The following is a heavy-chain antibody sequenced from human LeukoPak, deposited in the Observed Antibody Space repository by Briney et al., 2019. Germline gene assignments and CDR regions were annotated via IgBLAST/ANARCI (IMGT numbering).Heavy chain of an antibody. J-gene: IGHJ6*02. CDR3: ARVVGDYVRGSYLRGRFGGMDV. V-gene: IGHV3-48*03. Sequence: GGSLRLSCAASGFTFNSYEMNWVRQAPGKGLEWVSYISSSGSTIYYADSVKGRFTISRDNAKNSLYLQMNSLRAEDTAVYYCARVVGDYVRGSYLRGRFGGMDVWGQGTTDTVSS. D-gene: IGHD3-16*02. CDR1: GFTFNSYE. CDR2: ISSSGSTI.